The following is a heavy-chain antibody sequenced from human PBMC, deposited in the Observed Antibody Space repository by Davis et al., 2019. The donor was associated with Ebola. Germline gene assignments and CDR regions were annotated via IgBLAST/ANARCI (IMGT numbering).Heavy chain of an antibody. D-gene: IGHD2-2*01. J-gene: IGHJ5*02. Sequence: MPSETLSLTCAVYGGSFTDYFWSWIRQPPGKGLEWIGATSHHPDYTNYSPSFGGRVTISVDSSKNQFSLRMNSVTAADTAVYFCARRVGCSNRCYSSDWFDPWGQGTLVTVSS. V-gene: IGHV4-34*01. CDR1: GGSFTDYF. CDR2: TSHHPDYT. CDR3: ARRVGCSNRCYSSDWFDP.